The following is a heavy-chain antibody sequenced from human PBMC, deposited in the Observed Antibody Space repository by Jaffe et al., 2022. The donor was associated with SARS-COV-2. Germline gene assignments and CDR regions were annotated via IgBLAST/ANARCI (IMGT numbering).Heavy chain of an antibody. CDR3: ARERPLYCSGGSCYLGSLDY. CDR2: IWYDGSNK. V-gene: IGHV3-33*01. CDR1: GFTFSSYG. D-gene: IGHD2-15*01. Sequence: QVQLVESGGGVVQPGRSLRLSCAASGFTFSSYGMHWVRQAPGKGLEWVAVIWYDGSNKYYADSVKGRFTISRDNSKNTLYLQMNSLRAEDTAVYYCARERPLYCSGGSCYLGSLDYWGQGTLVTVSS. J-gene: IGHJ4*02.